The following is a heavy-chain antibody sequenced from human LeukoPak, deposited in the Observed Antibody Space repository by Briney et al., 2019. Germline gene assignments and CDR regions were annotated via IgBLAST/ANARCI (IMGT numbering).Heavy chain of an antibody. V-gene: IGHV3-23*01. D-gene: IGHD1-1*01. CDR2: ISGSGNST. J-gene: IGHJ2*01. CDR1: GFTFNNYA. Sequence: GGSLTLSCAASGFTFNNYAMIWVRQAPGKGLEGVTVISGSGNSTYYADSVKGRFTISRDNSKNTLYLQMNSLRGEDTAVYHCVKDNSNWYWYFDLWGRGTLVTVSS. CDR3: VKDNSNWYWYFDL.